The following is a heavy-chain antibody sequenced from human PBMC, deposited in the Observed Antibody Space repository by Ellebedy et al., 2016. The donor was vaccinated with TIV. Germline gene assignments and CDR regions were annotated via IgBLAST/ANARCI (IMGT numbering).Heavy chain of an antibody. CDR2: FGVSGDST. V-gene: IGHV3-23*01. Sequence: GESLKISCAASGSTFSSYAMSWVRQAPGKGLEWVSGFGVSGDSTYNADSVKGRFIISRDNSKNILYLQMNSLRAEDTAIYYCAKDQVAGDGRWVFDSWGQGTVVTVSS. CDR1: GSTFSSYA. CDR3: AKDQVAGDGRWVFDS. J-gene: IGHJ3*01. D-gene: IGHD5-24*01.